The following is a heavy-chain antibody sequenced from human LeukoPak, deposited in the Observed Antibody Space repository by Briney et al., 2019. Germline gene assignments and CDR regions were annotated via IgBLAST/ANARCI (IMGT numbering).Heavy chain of an antibody. J-gene: IGHJ3*02. CDR1: GFTFSSYA. Sequence: GGSLRLSCAASGFTFSSYAMHWVRQAPGKGLEWVSGINWNGGSTGYADSVKGRFTIPRDNAKNSLYLQMNSLRAEDTALYYCARVRNGYSYDAFDIWGQGTMVTVSS. D-gene: IGHD5-24*01. V-gene: IGHV3-20*04. CDR2: INWNGGST. CDR3: ARVRNGYSYDAFDI.